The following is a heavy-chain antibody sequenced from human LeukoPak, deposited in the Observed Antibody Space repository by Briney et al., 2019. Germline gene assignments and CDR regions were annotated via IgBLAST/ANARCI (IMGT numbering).Heavy chain of an antibody. CDR1: GFTFSNAW. Sequence: KTGGSLRLSCATSGFTFSNAWMNWVRQAPGKGLEWVGRIRSNSDGGTIDYAAPVKDRFTLSRDDSKTTLYLQMNSLQTEDTAVYYCATDFYDSTWGQGTLVTVSS. CDR3: ATDFYDST. J-gene: IGHJ5*02. D-gene: IGHD3-22*01. CDR2: IRSNSDGGTI. V-gene: IGHV3-15*07.